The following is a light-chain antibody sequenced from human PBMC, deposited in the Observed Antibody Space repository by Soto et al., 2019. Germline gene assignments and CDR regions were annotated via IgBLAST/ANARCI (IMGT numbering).Light chain of an antibody. CDR3: QHRSSWPPT. CDR1: QSVSSY. Sequence: IVLTHSPATLSFSPGEIATLSFRASQSVSSYLAWYQQKPGQAPRLLIYDASNRATGIPGRFSGSGSGTDFTLTISSLEPEDFAVYYCQHRSSWPPTFGPGTKVDNK. V-gene: IGKV3-11*01. CDR2: DAS. J-gene: IGKJ3*01.